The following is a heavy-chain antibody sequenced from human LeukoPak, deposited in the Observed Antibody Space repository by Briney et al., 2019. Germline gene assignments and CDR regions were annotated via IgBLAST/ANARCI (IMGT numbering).Heavy chain of an antibody. Sequence: GRSLRLSCAASGFTFSSYGMHWVRQAPGKGLEWVAVIWYDGSKKYYGDSMKGRFTISRDNSKNTLSLQMNSLRAEDTAVYYCARHRSYDSSGPDYWGQGTQVTVSS. CDR3: ARHRSYDSSGPDY. D-gene: IGHD3-22*01. J-gene: IGHJ4*02. CDR2: IWYDGSKK. CDR1: GFTFSSYG. V-gene: IGHV3-33*01.